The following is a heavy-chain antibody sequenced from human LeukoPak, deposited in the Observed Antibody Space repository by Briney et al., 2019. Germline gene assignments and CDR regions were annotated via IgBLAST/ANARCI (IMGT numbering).Heavy chain of an antibody. V-gene: IGHV4-59*01. CDR2: IYYSGST. J-gene: IGHJ6*02. D-gene: IGHD5-24*01. CDR3: ARDREGDGYTYYYYGMDV. Sequence: SETLSLTCTVSGGSISSYYWSWIRQPPGKGLKWIGYIYYSGSTNYNPSLKSRVTISVDTSKNQFSLKLSSVTAADTAVYYCARDREGDGYTYYYYGMDVWGQGTTVTVSS. CDR1: GGSISSYY.